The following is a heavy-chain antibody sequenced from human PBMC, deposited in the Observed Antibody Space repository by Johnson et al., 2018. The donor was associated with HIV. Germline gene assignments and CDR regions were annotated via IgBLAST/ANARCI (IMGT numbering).Heavy chain of an antibody. CDR2: ISSDESNK. D-gene: IGHD3-16*01. CDR1: GFTFSTYA. CDR3: ARDRWGLKDAFDI. Sequence: QVLLVESGGGVVQPGRSLRLSCAASGFTFSTYAMHWVRQAPGKGLEWVAVISSDESNKYYADSVKGRFTISRDNAKNSLYLQMNSLRAEDTAVYYCARDRWGLKDAFDIWGQGTIVIVSS. V-gene: IGHV3-30*04. J-gene: IGHJ3*02.